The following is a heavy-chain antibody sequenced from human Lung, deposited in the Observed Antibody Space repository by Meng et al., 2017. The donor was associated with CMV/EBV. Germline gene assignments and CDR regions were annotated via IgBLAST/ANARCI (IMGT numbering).Heavy chain of an antibody. CDR3: ARDRGTIFGVDFDY. V-gene: IGHV1-69*05. Sequence: SVXVSXKASGGTFSSYAISWVRQAPGQGVEWMGGIIPIFGTANYAQKFQGRVTITTDESTSTAYMELSSLRSEDTAVYYCARDRGTIFGVDFDYWGQGPLVTVSS. CDR2: IIPIFGTA. D-gene: IGHD3-3*01. J-gene: IGHJ4*02. CDR1: GGTFSSYA.